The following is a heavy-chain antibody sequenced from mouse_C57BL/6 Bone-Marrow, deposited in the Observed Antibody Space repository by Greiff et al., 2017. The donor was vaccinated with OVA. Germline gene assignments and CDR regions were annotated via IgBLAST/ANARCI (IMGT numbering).Heavy chain of an antibody. CDR2: ISSGSSTI. D-gene: IGHD4-1*02. CDR3: ATSTGTSGYFDY. V-gene: IGHV5-17*01. CDR1: GFTFSDYG. J-gene: IGHJ2*01. Sequence: DVQLVESGGGLVKPGGSLKLSCAASGFTFSDYGMHWVRQAPEKGLEWVAYISSGSSTIYYAAKVKGRFTIYRANAEDTLFLQMTSLRSEDTAMYYCATSTGTSGYFDYWGQGTTLTVSS.